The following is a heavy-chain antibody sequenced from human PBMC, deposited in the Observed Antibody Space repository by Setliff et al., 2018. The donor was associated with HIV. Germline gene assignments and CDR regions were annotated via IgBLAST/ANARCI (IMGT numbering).Heavy chain of an antibody. Sequence: ASVKVSCKASGYIFTGYYMHWVRQAPGQGLEWMGWINSNSGGTNYAQQFQGRVTMTRDTSISTAYMELSRLRSDETAVYYCARVYDSSSGAFDIWGQGTLVTVSS. CDR3: ARVYDSSSGAFDI. CDR1: GYIFTGYY. D-gene: IGHD6-6*01. J-gene: IGHJ3*02. V-gene: IGHV1-2*02. CDR2: INSNSGGT.